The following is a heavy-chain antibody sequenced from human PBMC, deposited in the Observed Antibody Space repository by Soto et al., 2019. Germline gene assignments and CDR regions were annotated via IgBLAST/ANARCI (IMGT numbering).Heavy chain of an antibody. CDR2: IYYSGST. D-gene: IGHD3-22*01. J-gene: IGHJ4*02. CDR1: GGSISSYY. CDR3: ARSASYYYDSSGYYAVHYFDY. Sequence: SETLSLTCTVSGGSISSYYWSWIRQPPGQGLKWIGYIYYSGSTNYNPSLKSRVTISVDTSKNQFSLKLSSVAAADTAVYYCARSASYYYDSSGYYAVHYFDYWGQGTLVTVSS. V-gene: IGHV4-59*01.